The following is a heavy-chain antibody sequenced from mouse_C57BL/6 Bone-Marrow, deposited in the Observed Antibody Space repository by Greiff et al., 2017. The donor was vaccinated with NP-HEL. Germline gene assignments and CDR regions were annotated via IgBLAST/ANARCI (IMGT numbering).Heavy chain of an antibody. J-gene: IGHJ2*01. CDR1: GYTFTSYW. D-gene: IGHD2-4*01. CDR2: IDPSDSYT. CDR3: ARPYDYNYFDY. V-gene: IGHV1-69*01. Sequence: QVQLKQPGAELVMPGASVKLSCKASGYTFTSYWMHWVKQRPGQGLEWIGEIDPSDSYTNYNQKFKGKSTLTVDKSSSTAYMQLSSLTSEDSAVYYCARPYDYNYFDYWGQGTTLTVSS.